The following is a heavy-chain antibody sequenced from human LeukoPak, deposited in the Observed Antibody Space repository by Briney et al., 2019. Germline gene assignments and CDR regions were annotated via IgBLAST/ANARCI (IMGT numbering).Heavy chain of an antibody. CDR3: AREISGYSDY. D-gene: IGHD3-22*01. J-gene: IGHJ4*02. Sequence: ASVKASCKASGYTFTGYYVHWVRQAPGQGLEWMGWINANSGDTKYAQKFQGRVTMTRDTSISTAYMELSRLRSDDTAMYYCAREISGYSDYWGQGTLVTVSS. V-gene: IGHV1-2*02. CDR2: INANSGDT. CDR1: GYTFTGYY.